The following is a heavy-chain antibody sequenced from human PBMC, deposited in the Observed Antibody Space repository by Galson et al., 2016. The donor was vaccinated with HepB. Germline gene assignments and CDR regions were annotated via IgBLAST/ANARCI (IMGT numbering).Heavy chain of an antibody. Sequence: TLSLTCTVSGGSISTSSYYWGWIRQPPGKGLEWIGSIYYSGSTYSNPSLKSRVTMSVDTSKSQFSLKLSSVTAADTAVFYCASCPRGYSGSYLGYFDDWGQGTLVTVSS. CDR2: IYYSGST. V-gene: IGHV4-39*01. J-gene: IGHJ4*02. CDR1: GGSISTSSYY. CDR3: ASCPRGYSGSYLGYFDD. D-gene: IGHD1-26*01.